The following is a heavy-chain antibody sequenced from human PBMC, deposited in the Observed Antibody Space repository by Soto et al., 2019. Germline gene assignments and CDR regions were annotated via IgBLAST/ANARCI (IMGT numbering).Heavy chain of an antibody. D-gene: IGHD6-13*01. CDR1: GFTVSSNY. CDR3: ARDANGGVSSSWDNYYYYSYMDV. V-gene: IGHV3-66*01. CDR2: IYSGGST. Sequence: GGSLRLSCAASGFTVSSNYMSWVRQAPGKGLEWVSVIYSGGSTYYADTVKGRFAISRDNFKNTLYLQMNSLRAEETGVYYCARDANGGVSSSWDNYYYYSYMDVWGKGTTVTVSS. J-gene: IGHJ6*03.